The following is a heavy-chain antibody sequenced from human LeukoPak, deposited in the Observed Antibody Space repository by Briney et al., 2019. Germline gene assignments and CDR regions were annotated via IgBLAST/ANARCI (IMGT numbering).Heavy chain of an antibody. V-gene: IGHV3-64*02. CDR3: ARGGRGVATIPGIPFFDY. J-gene: IGHJ4*02. Sequence: GGSLRLSCAASGFTFSSYGMHWVRQAPGKGLEYVSAISSNGGSTYYADSVKGRFTISRDNSKNTLYLQMGSLRAEDMAVYYCARGGRGVATIPGIPFFDYWGQGTLVTVSS. CDR1: GFTFSSYG. CDR2: ISSNGGST. D-gene: IGHD5-12*01.